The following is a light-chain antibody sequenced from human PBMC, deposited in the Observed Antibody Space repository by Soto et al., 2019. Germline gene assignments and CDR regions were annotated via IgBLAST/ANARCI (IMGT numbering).Light chain of an antibody. Sequence: SYELTQPPSVSVAPGQTARISCGGNNIGSKSVHWYRQKPGQAPVLVVYDDSDRPSGIPDRFSGSKSGTSATLGITGFQTWDEADYYCGSWDSSLSAYVFATGTKLTVL. J-gene: IGLJ1*01. V-gene: IGLV3-21*02. CDR1: NIGSKS. CDR2: DDS. CDR3: GSWDSSLSAYV.